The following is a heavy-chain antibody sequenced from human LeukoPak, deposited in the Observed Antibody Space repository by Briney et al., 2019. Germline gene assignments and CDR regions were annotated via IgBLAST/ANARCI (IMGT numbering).Heavy chain of an antibody. V-gene: IGHV4-34*01. CDR3: AGGYTYGRKFYYHYYMDV. Sequence: PSETLSLTCAVYGGSFSGYYWSWIRQPPGKGLEWIGEINHSGSTNYNPSLKSRVTISVDTSKNQFSLKLSSVTAADTAVYYCAGGYTYGRKFYYHYYMDVWGKGTTVTVSS. D-gene: IGHD5-18*01. CDR2: INHSGST. J-gene: IGHJ6*03. CDR1: GGSFSGYY.